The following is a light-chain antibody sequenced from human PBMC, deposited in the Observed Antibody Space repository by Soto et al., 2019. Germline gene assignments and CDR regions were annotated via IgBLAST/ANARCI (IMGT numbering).Light chain of an antibody. Sequence: EIVMTQSPATLSVSPGERATLSCRASQSVSSNLAWYQQKPGQAPRLLIYGASTRAIGIPARFSGSGSGTEVTLTVSSLQSEDFAGYHCQQYDNWPPWTFGQGTKVEIK. CDR2: GAS. J-gene: IGKJ1*01. CDR1: QSVSSN. V-gene: IGKV3-15*01. CDR3: QQYDNWPPWT.